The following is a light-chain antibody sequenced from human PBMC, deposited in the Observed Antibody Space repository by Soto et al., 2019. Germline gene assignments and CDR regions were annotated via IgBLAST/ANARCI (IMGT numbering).Light chain of an antibody. V-gene: IGLV2-14*01. J-gene: IGLJ3*02. CDR1: SSDVGGYDY. CDR3: NSYTSSRTRTLGWV. CDR2: EVT. Sequence: QSALTQPASVSGSPGQSITISCAGTSSDVGGYDYVSWYQQHPGKAPKLMIYEVTNRPSGISHRFSGYKSGNTASLTISGLQAEDEADYYCNSYTSSRTRTLGWVFGRGTKLTVL.